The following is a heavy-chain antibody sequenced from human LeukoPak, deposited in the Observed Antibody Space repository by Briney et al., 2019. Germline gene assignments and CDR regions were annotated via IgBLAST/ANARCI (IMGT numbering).Heavy chain of an antibody. Sequence: SETLSLTCTVSGGSISSNYWSWIRQPPGKGLEWIGYSYYSGSTHYNPSLRSRVTTSVSTSKNQISLGLSAVTATDTAVYYCARHDREWEVLDYWGQGTLVTVSS. D-gene: IGHD1-26*01. CDR1: GGSISSNY. CDR3: ARHDREWEVLDY. V-gene: IGHV4-59*08. J-gene: IGHJ4*02. CDR2: SYYSGST.